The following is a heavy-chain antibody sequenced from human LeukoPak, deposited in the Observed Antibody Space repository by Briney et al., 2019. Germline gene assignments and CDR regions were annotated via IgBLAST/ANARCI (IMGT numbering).Heavy chain of an antibody. CDR3: VRGVGVSRFNYLDP. V-gene: IGHV3-33*01. CDR1: GFTFSSFG. D-gene: IGHD1-7*01. Sequence: GRSLTLSCAASGFTFSSFGMHWVRQAPGKGLEWVAVIWYDASNKYYVDSVKGRFTISRDNAKNTLYLQMNSLRDDDTAVYYCVRGVGVSRFNYLDPWGQGTPVIVSS. J-gene: IGHJ5*02. CDR2: IWYDASNK.